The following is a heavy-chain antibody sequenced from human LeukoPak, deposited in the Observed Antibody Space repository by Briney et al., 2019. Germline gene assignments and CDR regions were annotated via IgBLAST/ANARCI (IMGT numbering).Heavy chain of an antibody. V-gene: IGHV3-23*01. CDR3: AILHRGAFDI. CDR1: GLTFRERA. Sequence: PGGSLRLSCTVSGLTFRERAMSWVRQAPGKGLEWVSAISGSGGSTYYADSVKGRFTISRDNSKNTLYLQMNSLRAEDTAVYYCAILHRGAFDIWGQGTMVTVSS. J-gene: IGHJ3*02. CDR2: ISGSGGST. D-gene: IGHD3-10*01.